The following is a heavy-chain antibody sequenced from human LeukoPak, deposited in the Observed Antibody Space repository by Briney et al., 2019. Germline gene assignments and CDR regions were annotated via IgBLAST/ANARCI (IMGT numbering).Heavy chain of an antibody. CDR1: GFTFSSYA. CDR2: IKQDGSEK. J-gene: IGHJ4*02. V-gene: IGHV3-7*01. CDR3: ARDGWSPDY. Sequence: GGSLRLSCAASGFTFSSYAMSWVRQAPGKGLEWVANIKQDGSEKYYVDSVKGRFTISRDNAKNSLYLQMNSLRAEDTAVYYCARDGWSPDYWGQGTLVTVSS.